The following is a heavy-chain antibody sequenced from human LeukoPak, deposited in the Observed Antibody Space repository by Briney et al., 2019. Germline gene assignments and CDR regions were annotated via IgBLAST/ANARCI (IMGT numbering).Heavy chain of an antibody. Sequence: TLSLTCAVSGGFISSDGYSWSWSRQPPGKGLEWIGYIYYSGSTYYNPSLKSRVTISVDRSKTQFSLKLSSVTAADTAVYYCARERSTYAGAPENWFDPWGQGILVTVSS. CDR2: IYYSGST. J-gene: IGHJ5*02. CDR1: GGFISSDGYS. CDR3: ARERSTYAGAPENWFDP. D-gene: IGHD2-2*01. V-gene: IGHV4-30-2*01.